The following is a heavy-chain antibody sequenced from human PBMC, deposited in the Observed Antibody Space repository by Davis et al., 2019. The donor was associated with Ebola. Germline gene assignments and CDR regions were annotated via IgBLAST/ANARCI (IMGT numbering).Heavy chain of an antibody. J-gene: IGHJ4*02. CDR2: IWYDGSNK. D-gene: IGHD1-1*01. CDR1: GFTFSSYG. CDR3: AKGPETGRFEY. V-gene: IGHV3-33*06. Sequence: GESLKISCAASGFTFSSYGMHWVRQAPGKGLEWVAVIWYDGSNKYYADSVKGRFTISRDNSKNTLYLQMNSLRAEDTAVYYCAKGPETGRFEYWGQGTLVTVSS.